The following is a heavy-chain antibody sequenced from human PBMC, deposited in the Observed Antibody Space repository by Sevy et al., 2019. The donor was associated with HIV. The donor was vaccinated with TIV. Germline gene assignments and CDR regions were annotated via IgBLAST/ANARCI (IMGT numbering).Heavy chain of an antibody. V-gene: IGHV3-72*01. CDR1: GFSFSDYN. CDR2: SGNKANIYTT. Sequence: GGSLRLSCEASGFSFSDYNMDWVRQAPGRGLEWLGRSGNKANIYTTQYAASVKGRFSISLDDLKNSLSLQMNSLNTEDTAVYYCARELWYGELGGWFDPWGQGTLVTVSS. D-gene: IGHD3-10*01. CDR3: ARELWYGELGGWFDP. J-gene: IGHJ5*02.